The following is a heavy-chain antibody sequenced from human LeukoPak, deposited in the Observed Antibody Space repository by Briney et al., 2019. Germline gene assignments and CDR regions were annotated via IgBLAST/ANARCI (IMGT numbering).Heavy chain of an antibody. D-gene: IGHD6-6*01. CDR2: INPNSGGT. Sequence: ASVKVSCKASGYTFTGYYMHWVRQAPGQGLEWMGWINPNSGGTNYAQKFQGWVTMTRDTSISTAYMELSRLRSDDTAVCYCARGMGIAARQGNYYYGMDVWGQGTTVTVSS. V-gene: IGHV1-2*04. CDR1: GYTFTGYY. J-gene: IGHJ6*02. CDR3: ARGMGIAARQGNYYYGMDV.